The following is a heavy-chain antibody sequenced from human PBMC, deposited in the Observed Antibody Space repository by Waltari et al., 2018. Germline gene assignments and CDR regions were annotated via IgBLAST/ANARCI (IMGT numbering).Heavy chain of an antibody. V-gene: IGHV4-34*01. CDR2: INHSGST. Sequence: QVQLQQWGAGLLKPSETLSLTCAVYGGSFSGYYWSWIRQPPGKGLEWIGEINHSGSTNDNPSLKRRVPISVDTSKNQFSLKLSSVTAADTAVYYCARHSRRCSGGSCHLKYNWFDPWGQGTLVTVSS. CDR1: GGSFSGYY. CDR3: ARHSRRCSGGSCHLKYNWFDP. J-gene: IGHJ5*02. D-gene: IGHD2-15*01.